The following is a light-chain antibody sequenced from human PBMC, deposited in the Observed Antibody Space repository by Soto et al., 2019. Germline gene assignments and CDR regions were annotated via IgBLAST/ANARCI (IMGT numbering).Light chain of an antibody. J-gene: IGLJ3*02. CDR1: SSDVGTYDF. CDR2: DVT. CDR3: CSYAGRHPWV. V-gene: IGLV2-11*01. Sequence: QSVLTQPRSVSGSPGQSVTISCTGTSSDVGTYDFVSWYQQLPVKTPKLIIYDVTKRPSGVPDRFSDSKSANTASLTISGLQAEDEAGYYCCSYAGRHPWVCGGGTKLTVL.